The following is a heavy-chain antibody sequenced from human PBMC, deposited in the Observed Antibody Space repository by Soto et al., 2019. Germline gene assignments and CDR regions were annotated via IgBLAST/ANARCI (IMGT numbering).Heavy chain of an antibody. Sequence: EVQLVESGGGLVQPGGSLRLSCAASGFSLSSYWMTWVRQAPGKGLEWVANIKQDGSDKYYVDSVKGRFTISRDNAKVSLPLQINSLRAEDTAVYYCVRSRYDGCFDFWGQGTLVTVSS. CDR3: VRSRYDGCFDF. V-gene: IGHV3-7*04. CDR2: IKQDGSDK. D-gene: IGHD3-3*01. CDR1: GFSLSSYW. J-gene: IGHJ4*02.